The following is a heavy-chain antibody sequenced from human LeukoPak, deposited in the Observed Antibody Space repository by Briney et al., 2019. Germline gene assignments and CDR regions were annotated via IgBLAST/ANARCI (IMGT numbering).Heavy chain of an antibody. Sequence: ASVKVSCKASGYPFTGYYLHWVRQAPGQGLEWMGWINHNSGFTNYAQKFQGRVTMTRDTSISTAYMELSRLRSDDTAVYYCARLADCSSSSCRSFDYWSQGTLVTVSS. J-gene: IGHJ4*02. CDR3: ARLADCSSSSCRSFDY. CDR1: GYPFTGYY. V-gene: IGHV1-2*02. D-gene: IGHD2-2*01. CDR2: INHNSGFT.